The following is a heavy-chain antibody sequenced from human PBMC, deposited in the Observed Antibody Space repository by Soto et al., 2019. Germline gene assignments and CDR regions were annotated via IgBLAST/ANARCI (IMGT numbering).Heavy chain of an antibody. Sequence: ASVKVSCKASGYTFTGYYMHWVRQAPGQGLEWMGWINPNSGGTNYAQKFQGRVTMTRDTSISTAYMELSRLRSDDTAVYYCARDLRYCSSTSCLVNWFDPWGQGTLVTVSS. V-gene: IGHV1-2*02. CDR1: GYTFTGYY. CDR3: ARDLRYCSSTSCLVNWFDP. D-gene: IGHD2-2*01. CDR2: INPNSGGT. J-gene: IGHJ5*02.